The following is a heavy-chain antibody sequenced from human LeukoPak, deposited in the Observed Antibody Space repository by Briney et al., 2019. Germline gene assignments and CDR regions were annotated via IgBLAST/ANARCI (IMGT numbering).Heavy chain of an antibody. V-gene: IGHV3-48*03. D-gene: IGHD6-19*01. J-gene: IGHJ5*02. CDR2: ISFSGDII. CDR3: ARLITVAGSNWFDP. CDR1: GFTFSGYE. Sequence: GGSLRLSCAASGFTFSGYEMNWVRQAPGRGLEWVSYISFSGDIIHYADSVKGRFIVSRENTKNSLYLQMNSLRAEDTAVYYCARLITVAGSNWFDPWGQGTLVTVSS.